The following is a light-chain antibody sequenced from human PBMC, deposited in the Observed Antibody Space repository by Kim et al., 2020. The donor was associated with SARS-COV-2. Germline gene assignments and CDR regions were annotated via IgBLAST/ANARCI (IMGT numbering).Light chain of an antibody. CDR3: AAWDDSLSSWV. J-gene: IGLJ3*02. V-gene: IGLV1-47*01. CDR1: SSNIGSNY. Sequence: GQRVTISCSGSSSNIGSNYVYWYKPLPGTAPKLLIYKNDRRPSGVPDRISGSESDTSASLAISGLRSEDEADYYCAAWDDSLSSWVFGGGTQLTVL. CDR2: KND.